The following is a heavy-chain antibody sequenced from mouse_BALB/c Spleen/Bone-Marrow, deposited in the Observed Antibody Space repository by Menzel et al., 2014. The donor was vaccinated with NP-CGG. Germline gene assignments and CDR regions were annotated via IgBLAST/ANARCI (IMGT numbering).Heavy chain of an antibody. CDR1: GYAFTNYL. V-gene: IGHV1-54*01. J-gene: IGHJ4*01. Sequence: QVQLQQSGAELVRPGTSVKVSCKAPGYAFTNYLIEWVKQRPGQGLEWIGVINPGSGGTNYNEKFKGKATLTADKSSSTAYMQLSSLTSDDSAVYFCARSGYYGSNYAMDYWGQGTSATVSS. D-gene: IGHD1-1*01. CDR3: ARSGYYGSNYAMDY. CDR2: INPGSGGT.